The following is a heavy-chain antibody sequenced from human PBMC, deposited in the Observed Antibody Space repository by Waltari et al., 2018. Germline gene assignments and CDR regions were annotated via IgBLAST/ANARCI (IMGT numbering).Heavy chain of an antibody. CDR1: GFTFSRFG. D-gene: IGHD2-15*01. J-gene: IGHJ4*02. CDR3: ASQSTTLFDY. Sequence: QVQLVASWGGVVQPGRSLRSTCAASGFTFSRFGMHGVRQGPGKGLEWVAVIWHDGSNEYYVDSVKGRFTISRDNSKNTLYLQMNSLRAEDSAVYYCASQSTTLFDYWGQGTLVTVSS. V-gene: IGHV3-33*01. CDR2: IWHDGSNE.